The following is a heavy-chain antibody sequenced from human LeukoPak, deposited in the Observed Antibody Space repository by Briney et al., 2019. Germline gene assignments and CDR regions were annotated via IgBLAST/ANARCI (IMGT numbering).Heavy chain of an antibody. V-gene: IGHV4-61*02. Sequence: PSETLSLTCTVSGGSISSGSYYWSWIRQPAGKGLEWIGRIYTSGSTNYNPSLKSRVTISVDTSKNQFSLKLSSVTAADTAVYYWARTYYDFWRGYYRDNNWFDPWGQGTLVTVSS. CDR2: IYTSGST. D-gene: IGHD3-3*01. CDR3: ARTYYDFWRGYYRDNNWFDP. J-gene: IGHJ5*02. CDR1: GGSISSGSYY.